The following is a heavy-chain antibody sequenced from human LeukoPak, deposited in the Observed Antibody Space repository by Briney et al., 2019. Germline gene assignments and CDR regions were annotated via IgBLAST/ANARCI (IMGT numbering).Heavy chain of an antibody. Sequence: SQTLSLTCAISGDSVSSDSVAWNWIRQSPSRGLEWLGRTFYRSKWNSDFALSVKSRITINPDTSKNQFSLQLNYMTPEDTAVYYCARWIHSLGYFDLWGRGTLVTVSS. CDR3: ARWIHSLGYFDL. J-gene: IGHJ2*01. CDR1: GDSVSSDSVA. V-gene: IGHV6-1*01. CDR2: TFYRSKWNS. D-gene: IGHD5-12*01.